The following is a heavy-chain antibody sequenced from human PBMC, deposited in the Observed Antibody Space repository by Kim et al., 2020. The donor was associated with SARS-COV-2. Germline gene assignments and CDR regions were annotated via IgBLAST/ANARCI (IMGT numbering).Heavy chain of an antibody. CDR1: GFTFSSRA. J-gene: IGHJ4*02. Sequence: GGSLRLSCVASGFTFSSRAMSWVRQTPGKALEWVASINNGGNPYYADSVKGRFTVSRDIAKATLYLQMNSPRAEDTALYYCAKDHPSSGWPAFDSWGQGTPVTVSS. CDR3: AKDHPSSGWPAFDS. D-gene: IGHD6-19*01. CDR2: INNGGNP. V-gene: IGHV3-23*01.